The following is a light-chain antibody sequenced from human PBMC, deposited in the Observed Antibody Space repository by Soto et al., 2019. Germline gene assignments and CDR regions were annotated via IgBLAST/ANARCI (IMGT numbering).Light chain of an antibody. CDR3: GTWDSSLSAWV. J-gene: IGLJ3*02. V-gene: IGLV1-51*02. CDR2: EDN. CDR1: SSNIGNNY. Sequence: QSVLTQPPSVSAAPGQKVTIFCSGSSSNIGNNYISWYQQLPGTAPKMIMYEDNKRHSGIPDRFSGSRSGTSASLGITGLQAGDEADYYCGTWDSSLSAWVFGGGTKLNVL.